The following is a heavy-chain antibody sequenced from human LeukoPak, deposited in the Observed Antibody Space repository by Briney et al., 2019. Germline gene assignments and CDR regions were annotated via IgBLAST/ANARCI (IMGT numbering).Heavy chain of an antibody. CDR3: ARGGSGYAFWRGPFGIDY. CDR1: GGSFSGYY. D-gene: IGHD3-3*01. CDR2: INHSGST. V-gene: IGHV4-34*01. Sequence: PSETLSLTCAVYGGSFSGYYWSGIRQPPGKGLEWIVEINHSGSTNYNPSLKSRVTISVDTSKNQFSLKLSSVTAADTAVYYCARGGSGYAFWRGPFGIDYWGQGTLVTVSS. J-gene: IGHJ4*02.